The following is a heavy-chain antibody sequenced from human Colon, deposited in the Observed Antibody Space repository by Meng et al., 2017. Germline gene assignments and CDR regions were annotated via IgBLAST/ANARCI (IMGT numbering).Heavy chain of an antibody. Sequence: DVQLVESGGGLVKPGVSLSLSCAASGFTFSGFSLSWVRQAPGKGLEWVSSITGDSTYISYADSVKGRFTVSRDNAKNSLYLQMNSLRADDTAVYYCTRGWMPEWGQGTLVTVSS. D-gene: IGHD2-2*01. CDR3: TRGWMPE. CDR2: ITGDSTYI. CDR1: GFTFSGFS. V-gene: IGHV3-21*01. J-gene: IGHJ4*01.